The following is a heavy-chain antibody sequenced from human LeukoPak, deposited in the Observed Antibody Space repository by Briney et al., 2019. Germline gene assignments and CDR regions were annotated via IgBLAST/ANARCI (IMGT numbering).Heavy chain of an antibody. D-gene: IGHD2-2*01. CDR1: GFTFSSYW. Sequence: PGGSLRLSCAASGFTFSSYWMSWVRQAPGKGLEWVANIKQDGSEKYYVDSVKGRFTISRDNAKNSLYLQMSSLRAEDTAVYYCARGGCSSTSCPNYYYYYGMDVWGQGTTVTASS. V-gene: IGHV3-7*01. CDR2: IKQDGSEK. CDR3: ARGGCSSTSCPNYYYYYGMDV. J-gene: IGHJ6*02.